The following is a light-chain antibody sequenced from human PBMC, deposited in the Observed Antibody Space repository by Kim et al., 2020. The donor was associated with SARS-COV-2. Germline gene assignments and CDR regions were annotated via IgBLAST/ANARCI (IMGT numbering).Light chain of an antibody. V-gene: IGLV2-8*01. J-gene: IGLJ2*01. CDR2: EVN. CDR1: SSDVGAYNY. CDR3: SSYGGRNNVV. Sequence: QSVVTHPPSASGSPGQSVAISCTGGSSDVGAYNYVSWYQQYPGKAPRLIIYEVNKRPSGVPDRFSGSKSGNTASLTVSGLQAEDEAAYYCSSYGGRNNVVFGGWTQLTVL.